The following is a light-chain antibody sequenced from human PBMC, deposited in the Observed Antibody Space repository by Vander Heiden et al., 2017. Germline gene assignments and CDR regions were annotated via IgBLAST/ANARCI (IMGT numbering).Light chain of an antibody. V-gene: IGLV1-51*01. CDR3: GAWDSSLSGVL. J-gene: IGLJ3*02. CDR2: DNN. CDR1: SSNIGYNS. Sequence: QSVLTQPPSVSAAPGQKVTISCSGGSSNIGYNSVSWYQQLPGTAPKFLIYDNNKRPSGIPDRFSGSKSGTSATLDITGLQTGDEAGYYCGAWDSSLSGVLFGGGTKLTVL.